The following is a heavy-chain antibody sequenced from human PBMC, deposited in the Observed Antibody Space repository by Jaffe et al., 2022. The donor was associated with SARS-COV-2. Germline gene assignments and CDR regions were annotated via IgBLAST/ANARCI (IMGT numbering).Heavy chain of an antibody. CDR3: ARGRIGSRTGWIDS. V-gene: IGHV4-34*02. CDR1: GGSFAGYH. D-gene: IGHD2-2*01. Sequence: QVLLQQWGAGILKPLQTLSLTCGVNGGSFAGYHWTWVRQSPGKGLEWIGQVNHGGSTNYNPSLESRVDISIDTFKKQFSLSLTSVTAADTAFYYCARGRIGSRTGWIDSWDQGSLVTVSS. J-gene: IGHJ4*02. CDR2: VNHGGST.